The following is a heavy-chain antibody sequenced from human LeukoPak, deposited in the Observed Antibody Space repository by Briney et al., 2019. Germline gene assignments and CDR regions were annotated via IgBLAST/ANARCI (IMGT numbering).Heavy chain of an antibody. Sequence: PGGSLRLSCAASGLTFRSYWMTWVRQAPGKGLEWVANIKEDGSGKYYVDSVKGRFTISRDNAKNSLHLQMNSLRAEDTAVYYCARDTGCSGGSCYSFYDYWGQGTLVTVSS. D-gene: IGHD2-15*01. CDR1: GLTFRSYW. V-gene: IGHV3-7*01. CDR3: ARDTGCSGGSCYSFYDY. CDR2: IKEDGSGK. J-gene: IGHJ4*02.